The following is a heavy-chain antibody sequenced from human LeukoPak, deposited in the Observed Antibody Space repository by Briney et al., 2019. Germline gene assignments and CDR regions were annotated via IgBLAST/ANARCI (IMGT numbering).Heavy chain of an antibody. CDR3: AREIVATVTTGDYYYYMDV. J-gene: IGHJ6*03. D-gene: IGHD4-11*01. Sequence: SETLSLTCTVSGGSISNYYWSWIRQPAGKGLEWIGRIYTSGSTNYNPSLKSRVTISVDTSKNQFSLKLSSVTAADTAVYYCAREIVATVTTGDYYYYMDVWGKGTTVTVSS. CDR1: GGSISNYY. V-gene: IGHV4-4*07. CDR2: IYTSGST.